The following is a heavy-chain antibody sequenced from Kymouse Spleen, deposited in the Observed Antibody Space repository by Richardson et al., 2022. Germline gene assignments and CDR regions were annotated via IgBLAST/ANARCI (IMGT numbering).Heavy chain of an antibody. CDR2: IWYDGSNK. J-gene: IGHJ4*02. CDR1: GFTFSSYG. CDR3: ARGSGSYPFDY. D-gene: IGHD1-26*01. Sequence: QVQLVESGGGVVQPGRSLRLSCAASGFTFSSYGMHWVRQAPGKGLEWVAVIWYDGSNKYYADSVKGRFTISRDNSKNTLYLQMNSLRAEDTAVYYCARGSGSYPFDYWGQGTLVTVSS. V-gene: IGHV3-33*01.